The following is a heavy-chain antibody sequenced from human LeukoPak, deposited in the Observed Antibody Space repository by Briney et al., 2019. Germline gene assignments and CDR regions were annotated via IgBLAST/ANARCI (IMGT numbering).Heavy chain of an antibody. V-gene: IGHV1-46*01. CDR1: GHTFTNYL. Sequence: GASVKVSCKASGHTFTNYLLHWVRQAPGQGLEWVGRIIPDSGATNYAQKFRDRVTMTSDTATSTVYMELSSLRSEDTAVYHCEREESGGYFDYWGQGTLVSVSS. D-gene: IGHD2-8*02. CDR3: EREESGGYFDY. J-gene: IGHJ4*02. CDR2: IIPDSGAT.